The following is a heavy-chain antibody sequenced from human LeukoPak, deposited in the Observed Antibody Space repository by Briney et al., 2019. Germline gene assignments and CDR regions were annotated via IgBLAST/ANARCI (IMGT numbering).Heavy chain of an antibody. CDR1: GFTFSSYS. V-gene: IGHV3-23*01. J-gene: IGHJ5*01. CDR2: MCGTAGCT. D-gene: IGHD3-22*01. Sequence: GGSLRLSCAASGFTFSSYSMNWVRQAPGKGLEWVASMCGTAGCTFYPDSVKGRFTISRDNSKNVLYLRMNSLTAEDTAIYYCAKDRPNFHENSGHYYRRDGDSWGQGTLVTVSS. CDR3: AKDRPNFHENSGHYYRRDGDS.